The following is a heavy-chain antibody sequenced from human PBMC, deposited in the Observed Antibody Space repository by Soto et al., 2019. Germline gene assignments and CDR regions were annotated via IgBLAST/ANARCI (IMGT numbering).Heavy chain of an antibody. Sequence: ASVKVSCKASGYTFTSYAMHWVRQAPGQRLEWMGWINAGHVNTKYSQKFQGRVTITRDTSASTAYMERSSLRSEDTAVYYCAREGQWLVQGAVTHYYYYGMDVWGQGTTVTVSS. CDR3: AREGQWLVQGAVTHYYYYGMDV. CDR2: INAGHVNT. J-gene: IGHJ6*02. D-gene: IGHD6-19*01. V-gene: IGHV1-3*01. CDR1: GYTFTSYA.